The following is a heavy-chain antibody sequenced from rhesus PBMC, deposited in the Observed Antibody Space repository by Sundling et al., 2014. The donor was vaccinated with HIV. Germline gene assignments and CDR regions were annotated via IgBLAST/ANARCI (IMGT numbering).Heavy chain of an antibody. CDR2: IDPEHGET. V-gene: IGHV1-111*02. CDR3: TVGYYTSAYYPFDY. CDR1: GNTFTDFY. D-gene: IGHD3-28*01. J-gene: IGHJ4*01. Sequence: EVKLVQSGAEVKKPGASVKVSCKASGNTFTDFYVHWVRQVPGKALEWMGHIDPEHGETFYAQKFQDRVTITADTSTDTAFMELSSLRSEDTAVYYCTVGYYTSAYYPFDYWGQGVLVTVSS.